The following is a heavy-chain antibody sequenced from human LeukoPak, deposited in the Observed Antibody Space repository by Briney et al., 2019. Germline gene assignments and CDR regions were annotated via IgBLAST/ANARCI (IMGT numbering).Heavy chain of an antibody. Sequence: GGSLRLSCTASGFTFGDYAMSWFRQAPGKGLEWVGFIRSKSYGGTAEHAASVKGRFTISRDDSESIAYLQMDSLKTEDTAVYYCARTQWLEHYYYGMDVWGQGTTVTVSS. CDR2: IRSKSYGGTA. V-gene: IGHV3-49*03. J-gene: IGHJ6*02. CDR3: ARTQWLEHYYYGMDV. D-gene: IGHD6-19*01. CDR1: GFTFGDYA.